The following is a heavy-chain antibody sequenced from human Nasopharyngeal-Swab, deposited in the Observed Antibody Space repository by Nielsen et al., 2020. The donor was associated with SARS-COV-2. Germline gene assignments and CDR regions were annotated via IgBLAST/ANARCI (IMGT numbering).Heavy chain of an antibody. J-gene: IGHJ6*02. D-gene: IGHD1-26*01. CDR3: ARVRVGADYYYYGMDV. V-gene: IGHV1-18*01. CDR1: GYTFTSYG. Sequence: ASVKVSCKASGYTFTSYGISWVRQAPGQGLEWMGWISAYNGNTNYAQNLQGRVTMTTDTSTSTAYMELRSLRSADTAVYYCARVRVGADYYYYGMDVWGQGTTVTVSS. CDR2: ISAYNGNT.